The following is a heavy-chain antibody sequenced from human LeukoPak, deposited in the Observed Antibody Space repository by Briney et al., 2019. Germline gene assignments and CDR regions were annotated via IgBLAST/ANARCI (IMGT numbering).Heavy chain of an antibody. CDR2: ISSSSTYM. D-gene: IGHD6-19*01. J-gene: IGHJ4*02. Sequence: TGGSLRLSCAASGFTSSSYYMSWVRQAPGKGLEWVSSISSSSTYMFYADSVRGRFTISKDNAKNSLYLQMNSLRAEDTAVYYCARDRGSGWHTFDYWGQGTLVTVSS. V-gene: IGHV3-21*01. CDR1: GFTSSSYY. CDR3: ARDRGSGWHTFDY.